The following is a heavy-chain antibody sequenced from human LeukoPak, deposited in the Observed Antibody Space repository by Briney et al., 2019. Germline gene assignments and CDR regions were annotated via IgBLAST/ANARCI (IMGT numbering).Heavy chain of an antibody. CDR2: ISNDGSNK. J-gene: IGHJ4*02. CDR1: GFTFSSYG. V-gene: IGHV3-30*18. CDR3: AKRFGYSSSWHLDFDY. Sequence: QVQLVESGGGVVQPGRSLRLSCAASGFTFSSYGMHWVRQAPGKGLEWVAVISNDGSNKYYADSVKGRFTISRDNSKNTLYLQMNSLRAEDTAVYYCAKRFGYSSSWHLDFDYWGQGTLVTVSS. D-gene: IGHD6-13*01.